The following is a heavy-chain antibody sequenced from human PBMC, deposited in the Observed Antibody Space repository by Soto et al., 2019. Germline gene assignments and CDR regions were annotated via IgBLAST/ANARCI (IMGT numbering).Heavy chain of an antibody. CDR2: ISSIDGKV. J-gene: IGHJ6*02. D-gene: IGHD6-6*01. V-gene: IGHV1-69*01. Sequence: QVQLVQSGAEVKKPGSSVTVSCKASGGTFSNYGGTFNTYVISWVRQAPGQGLEWMGGISSIDGKVNSAHKFQGRLTTTSDESKNFASMKLSSMKNEETAMYFCALTTLLTRPEAGPSRQQFYALDVWGQGTKVTVSS. CDR1: GGTFSNYGGTFNTYV. CDR3: ALTTLLTRPEAGPSRQQFYALDV.